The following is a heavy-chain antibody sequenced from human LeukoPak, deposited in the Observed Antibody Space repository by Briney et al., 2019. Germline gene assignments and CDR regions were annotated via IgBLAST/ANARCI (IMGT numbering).Heavy chain of an antibody. D-gene: IGHD5-24*01. CDR3: ARPRGNVEMARIPFDY. CDR2: ISSSSSYI. V-gene: IGHV3-21*01. Sequence: GGSLRLSCAASGFTFSSYSMNWVRQAPGKGLEWVSSISSSSSYIYYADSVKGRFTISRDNAKNSVDLQMNSLRAEDTAVYYCARPRGNVEMARIPFDYWGQGTLVTVSS. CDR1: GFTFSSYS. J-gene: IGHJ4*02.